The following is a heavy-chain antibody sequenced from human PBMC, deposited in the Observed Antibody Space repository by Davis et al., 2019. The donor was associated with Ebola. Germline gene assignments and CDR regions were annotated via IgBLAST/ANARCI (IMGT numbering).Heavy chain of an antibody. Sequence: ASVKVSCKASGYTFTSYYMHWVRQAPGQGLEWMGIINPSGGSTSYAQKFQGRVTMTRDTSTSTVYMELSSLRSEDTAVYYCARDTADAYNWNDDGSDYWGQGTLVTISS. J-gene: IGHJ4*02. D-gene: IGHD1-20*01. V-gene: IGHV1-46*01. CDR3: ARDTADAYNWNDDGSDY. CDR2: INPSGGST. CDR1: GYTFTSYY.